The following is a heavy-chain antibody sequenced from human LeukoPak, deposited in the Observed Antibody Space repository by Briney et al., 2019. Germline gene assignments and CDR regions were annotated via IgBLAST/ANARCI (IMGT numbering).Heavy chain of an antibody. CDR2: INPSGGST. J-gene: IGHJ4*02. CDR3: ARDLAHYYDSRDSKDY. V-gene: IGHV1-46*01. CDR1: GYTFTSYY. D-gene: IGHD3-22*01. Sequence: GASVKVSCKASGYTFTSYYMHWVRQAPGQGLEWMGIINPSGGSTSYAQKFQGRVTMTRDTSISTAYMELSRLRSDDTAVYYCARDLAHYYDSRDSKDYWGQGTLVTVSS.